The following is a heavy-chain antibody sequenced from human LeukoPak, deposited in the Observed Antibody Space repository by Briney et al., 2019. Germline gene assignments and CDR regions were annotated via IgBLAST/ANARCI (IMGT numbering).Heavy chain of an antibody. CDR3: VCWSATRIDY. CDR2: IYRSGST. V-gene: IGHV4-4*07. Sequence: SETLSLTCTVSGGSISSDYWSWIRQPAGKGLEWIGRIYRSGSTNYNPSLKRRVTMSVDTSKNQFSLKLSSVTAADTAVYYCVCWSATRIDYWGQGTLVTVSS. CDR1: GGSISSDY. J-gene: IGHJ4*02. D-gene: IGHD3-3*01.